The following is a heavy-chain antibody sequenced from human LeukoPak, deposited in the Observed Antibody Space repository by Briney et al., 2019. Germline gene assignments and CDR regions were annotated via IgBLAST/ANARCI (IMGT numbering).Heavy chain of an antibody. CDR3: ATDGGTDFWSGYGSNWFDP. CDR2: ISWNSGSI. Sequence: SGGSLRLSCAASGFTFDDYAMHWVRQAPGKGLEWVSGISWNSGSIGYADSVKGRFTISRDNAKNSLYLQMNSLRAEDTALYYCATDGGTDFWSGYGSNWFDPWGQGTLVTVSS. D-gene: IGHD3-3*01. CDR1: GFTFDDYA. V-gene: IGHV3-9*01. J-gene: IGHJ5*02.